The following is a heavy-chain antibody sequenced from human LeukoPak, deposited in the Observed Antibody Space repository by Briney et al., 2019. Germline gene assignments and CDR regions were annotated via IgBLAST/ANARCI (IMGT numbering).Heavy chain of an antibody. V-gene: IGHV3-66*01. CDR3: ARGGPFTGPISTPRASDY. Sequence: GGSLRLSCAASGFTVSSTYMSWVRQAPGKGLEWVSVIYSGGSPYYADSVKGRFTISRDSSKNTVYLQMNSLRAADTAVYHCARGGPFTGPISTPRASDYWGQGSLVTVSS. D-gene: IGHD1-7*01. CDR2: IYSGGSP. CDR1: GFTVSSTY. J-gene: IGHJ4*02.